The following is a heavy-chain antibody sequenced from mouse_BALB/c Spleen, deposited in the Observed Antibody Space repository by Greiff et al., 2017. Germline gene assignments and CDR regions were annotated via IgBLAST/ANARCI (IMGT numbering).Heavy chain of an antibody. CDR2: SRNKANDYTT. CDR3: ARDAGSYDGAYAMDY. J-gene: IGHJ4*01. V-gene: IGHV7-1*02. CDR1: GFTFSDFY. Sequence: EVHLVESGGGLVQPGGSLRLSCATSGFTFSDFYMEWVRQPPGKRLEWIAASRNKANDYTTEYSASVKGRFIVSRDTSQSILYLQMNALRAEDTAIYYCARDAGSYDGAYAMDYWGQGTSVTVSS. D-gene: IGHD1-1*02.